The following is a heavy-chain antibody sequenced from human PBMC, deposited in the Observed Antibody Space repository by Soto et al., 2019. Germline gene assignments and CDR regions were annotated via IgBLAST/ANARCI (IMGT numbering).Heavy chain of an antibody. D-gene: IGHD2-2*01. Sequence: PGGSLRLSCAASGFTFSSYAMSWVRLAPGKGLEWVSAISGSGGSTYYADSVKGRFTISRDNSKNTLYLQMNSLRAEDTAVYYCAKDFTSLPYYFDYWGQGTLVTVSS. J-gene: IGHJ4*02. CDR2: ISGSGGST. CDR3: AKDFTSLPYYFDY. CDR1: GFTFSSYA. V-gene: IGHV3-23*01.